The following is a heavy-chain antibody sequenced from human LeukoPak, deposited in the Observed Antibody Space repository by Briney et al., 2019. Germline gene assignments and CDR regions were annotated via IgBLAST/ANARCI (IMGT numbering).Heavy chain of an antibody. Sequence: ASVRVSCKASGYTFTSYGISWVRQAPGQGLEWMGWISAYNGNTNYAQKLQGRVTMTTDTSTSTAYMELRSLRSDDTAVYYCARAQDGSSWYWGSYWFDPWGQGTLVTVSS. D-gene: IGHD6-13*01. CDR1: GYTFTSYG. J-gene: IGHJ5*02. CDR3: ARAQDGSSWYWGSYWFDP. CDR2: ISAYNGNT. V-gene: IGHV1-18*01.